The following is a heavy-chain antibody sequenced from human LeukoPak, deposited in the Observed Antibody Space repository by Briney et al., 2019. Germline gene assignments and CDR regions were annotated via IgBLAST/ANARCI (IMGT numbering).Heavy chain of an antibody. D-gene: IGHD4-17*01. CDR3: ARVHRSALTTVITPWYYYMDV. CDR1: GGTFSSYA. V-gene: IGHV1-69*05. CDR2: IIPIFGTA. Sequence: SVKVSCKASGGTFSSYAISWVRQAPGQGLEWMGGIIPIFGTANYAQKFQGRVTITTDESTSTAYMELSSLRSEDTAVYYCARVHRSALTTVITPWYYYMDVWGKGTTVTLSS. J-gene: IGHJ6*03.